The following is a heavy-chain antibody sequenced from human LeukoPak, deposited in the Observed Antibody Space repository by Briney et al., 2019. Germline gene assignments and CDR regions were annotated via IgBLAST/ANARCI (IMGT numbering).Heavy chain of an antibody. Sequence: GGSLRLSCAASGFTFSSYWMSWVRQAPGKGLEWLSVMYTGGSTYYADSVKGRFTFSRDSSKNTLYLQMNSLRAEDTAVYYCARQAGYSSGWVSYYFDYWGQGTLVTVSS. CDR2: MYTGGST. CDR3: ARQAGYSSGWVSYYFDY. V-gene: IGHV3-66*04. J-gene: IGHJ4*02. CDR1: GFTFSSYW. D-gene: IGHD6-19*01.